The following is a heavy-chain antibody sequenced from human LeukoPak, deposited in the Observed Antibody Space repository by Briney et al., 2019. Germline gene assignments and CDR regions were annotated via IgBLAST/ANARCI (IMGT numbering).Heavy chain of an antibody. CDR2: INPNSGGT. V-gene: IGHV1-2*06. CDR1: GYTFTGYY. CDR3: ARGGRLFCGGDCYSWDY. D-gene: IGHD2-21*02. Sequence: GASVKVSCKASGYTFTGYYMHWVRQAPGQGLEWMGRINPNSGGTNYAQKFQGRVTMTRDTSLSTAYMELSRLRSDDTAVYYCARGGRLFCGGDCYSWDYWGQGTLVTVSS. J-gene: IGHJ4*02.